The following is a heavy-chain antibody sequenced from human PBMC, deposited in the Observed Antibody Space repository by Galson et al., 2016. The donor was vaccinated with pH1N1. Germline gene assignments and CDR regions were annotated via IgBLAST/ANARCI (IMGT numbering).Heavy chain of an antibody. J-gene: IGHJ5*02. CDR2: ISGRGDVT. D-gene: IGHD6-19*01. CDR3: ARLKLYSSPNWFGP. CDR1: GFTFIDYA. Sequence: SLRLSCAASGFTFIDYAMSWVRQAPGKGLEWVSVISGRGDVTYYTDSVKGRFTISSDRSRNTVYLQMNTLRAEDTAIYYCARLKLYSSPNWFGPWGQGTLVTVSS. V-gene: IGHV3-23*01.